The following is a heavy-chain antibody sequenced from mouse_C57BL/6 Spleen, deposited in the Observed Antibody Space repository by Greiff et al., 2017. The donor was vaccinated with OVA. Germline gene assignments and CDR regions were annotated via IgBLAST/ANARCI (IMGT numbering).Heavy chain of an antibody. V-gene: IGHV1-63*01. CDR2: IYPGGGYT. CDR3: ARSAGGAMDY. D-gene: IGHD6-1*01. Sequence: QVQLQQSGAELVRPGTSVKMSCKASGYTFTNYWIGWAKQRPGHGLEWIGDIYPGGGYTNYNEKFKGKATLTADKSSSTAYMQFRSLTSEDSAIYYCARSAGGAMDYWGQGTSVTVSS. CDR1: GYTFTNYW. J-gene: IGHJ4*01.